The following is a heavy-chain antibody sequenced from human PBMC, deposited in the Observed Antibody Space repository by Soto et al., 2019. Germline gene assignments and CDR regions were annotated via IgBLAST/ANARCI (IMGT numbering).Heavy chain of an antibody. CDR2: MKPNRRNT. CDR1: GYTFTNYD. Sequence: XVKVSCKASGYTFTNYDINWVRQATGQGLECMGXMKPNRRNTGYAKKFQXXVTMTRKXXXSTPYTELSSLRYEETAVYYCARERTVAGNDYWAQGTLVTVS. J-gene: IGHJ4*02. D-gene: IGHD6-19*01. CDR3: ARERTVAGNDY. V-gene: IGHV1-8*01.